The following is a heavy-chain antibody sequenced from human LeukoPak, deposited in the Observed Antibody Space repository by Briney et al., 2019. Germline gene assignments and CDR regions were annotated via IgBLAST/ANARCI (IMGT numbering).Heavy chain of an antibody. V-gene: IGHV3-30*18. J-gene: IGHJ4*02. CDR2: ISYDGSNK. Sequence: PGGSLRLSCAASGFTFSSYGMHWVRQAPGKGLEWVAVISYDGSNKYYADSVKGRFTISRDNSKNTLYLQMNSLRAEDTAVYYCVKDSKRWKTYYYESGSHYFDYWGQGTLVTVSS. D-gene: IGHD3-10*01. CDR1: GFTFSSYG. CDR3: VKDSKRWKTYYYESGSHYFDY.